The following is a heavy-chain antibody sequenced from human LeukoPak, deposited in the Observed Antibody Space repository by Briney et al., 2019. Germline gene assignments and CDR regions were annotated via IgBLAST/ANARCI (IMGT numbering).Heavy chain of an antibody. J-gene: IGHJ6*02. V-gene: IGHV3-21*01. CDR3: ARVSRWYPSLSGDYYYYGMDV. CDR2: ISSSSSYI. CDR1: GFTFSSYS. Sequence: GGSLRLSCAASGFTFSSYSMNWVRQAPGKGLEWVSSISSSSSYIYYADSVKGRFTISRDNAKNSLYLQMNSLRAEDTAVYYCARVSRWYPSLSGDYYYYGMDVWGQGTTVTVSS. D-gene: IGHD6-13*01.